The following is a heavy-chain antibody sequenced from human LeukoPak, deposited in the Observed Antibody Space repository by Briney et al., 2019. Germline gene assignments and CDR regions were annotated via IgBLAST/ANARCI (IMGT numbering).Heavy chain of an antibody. CDR3: ARVFSGSYGLDYYYYYMDV. CDR2: IYYSGST. V-gene: IGHV4-59*01. CDR1: GGSISSYY. J-gene: IGHJ6*03. Sequence: SETLSLTCTVSGGSISSYYWSWIRQPPGKGLEWIGYIYYSGSTNYNPSLKSRVTISVDTSKNQFSLKLSSVTAADTAVYYCARVFSGSYGLDYYYYYMDVWGKGTTVTVSS. D-gene: IGHD1-26*01.